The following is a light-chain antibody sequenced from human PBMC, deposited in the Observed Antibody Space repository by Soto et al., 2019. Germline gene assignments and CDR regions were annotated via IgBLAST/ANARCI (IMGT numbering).Light chain of an antibody. J-gene: IGLJ1*01. Sequence: QSVLTQPPSASGTPGQRVTISCSGSTSNIGRNIVNWYQQFPGTVPKLLIYSNSQRPAGIPDRFSASKSGTSASLAITGLQSADEADYYCAAWDDSLSGYVFGTGTKLTVL. V-gene: IGLV1-44*01. CDR1: TSNIGRNI. CDR2: SNS. CDR3: AAWDDSLSGYV.